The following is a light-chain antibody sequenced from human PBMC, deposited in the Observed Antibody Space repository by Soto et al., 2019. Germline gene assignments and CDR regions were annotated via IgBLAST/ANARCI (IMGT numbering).Light chain of an antibody. CDR1: QSVSSSY. CDR2: GAS. V-gene: IGKV3-20*01. Sequence: EIVLTQSPGTLSLSPGERATLSCRASQSVSSSYLAWYQQKPGQDPRLLIYGASSRATGIPDRFSGSGSGTDFTLTISRLEPEDFAVYYCQQYGSSITFGQGTRLEI. J-gene: IGKJ5*01. CDR3: QQYGSSIT.